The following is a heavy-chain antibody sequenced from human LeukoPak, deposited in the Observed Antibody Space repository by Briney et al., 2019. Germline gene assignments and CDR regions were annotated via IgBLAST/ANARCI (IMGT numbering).Heavy chain of an antibody. J-gene: IGHJ5*02. CDR1: GGSISNYY. CDR3: ASGSIGYDP. Sequence: SETLSLTCTVSGGSISNYYWSWIRQPAGKGLEWIGRIYSSGTTIYNPSLKSRVTISVDTSKNQFSLRLSSVTAADPAVYFCASGSIGYDPWVQATLLSDSS. CDR2: IYSSGTT. D-gene: IGHD5-12*01. V-gene: IGHV4-4*07.